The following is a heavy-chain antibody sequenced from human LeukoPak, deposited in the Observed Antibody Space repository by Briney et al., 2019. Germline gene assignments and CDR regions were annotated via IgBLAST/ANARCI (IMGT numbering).Heavy chain of an antibody. V-gene: IGHV5-51*01. D-gene: IGHD1-1*01. CDR3: AGPSRGGTTITYFDY. CDR1: GYSFTSYW. J-gene: IGHJ4*02. Sequence: GESLKISCKGSGYSFTSYWIGWVRQMPGKGLEWMGIIYPGDSDTRYSPSFQGQVTISADKSISTAYLQWSSLKASDTAMYYCAGPSRGGTTITYFDYWGQGTLVTVSS. CDR2: IYPGDSDT.